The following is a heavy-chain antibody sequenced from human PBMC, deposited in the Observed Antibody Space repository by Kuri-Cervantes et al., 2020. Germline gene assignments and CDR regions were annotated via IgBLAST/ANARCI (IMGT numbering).Heavy chain of an antibody. CDR1: GYTFTSYA. V-gene: IGHV1-69*13. D-gene: IGHD3-22*01. CDR3: ARARFFYYDSSGYYVGLGFDY. Sequence: SVKVSCKASGYTFTSYAMNWVRQAPGQGLEWMGGIIPIFGTANYAQKFQGRVTITADESTSTAYMELSSLRSEDTAVYYCARARFFYYDSSGYYVGLGFDYWGQGTLVTVSS. CDR2: IIPIFGTA. J-gene: IGHJ4*02.